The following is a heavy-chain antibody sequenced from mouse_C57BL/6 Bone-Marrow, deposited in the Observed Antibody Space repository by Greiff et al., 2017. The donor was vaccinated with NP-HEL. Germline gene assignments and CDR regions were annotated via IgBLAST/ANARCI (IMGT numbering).Heavy chain of an antibody. D-gene: IGHD1-1*01. CDR3: TTWAMDYYGRSDY. J-gene: IGHJ2*01. V-gene: IGHV14-4*01. Sequence: VQLKESGAELVRPGASVKLSCTASGFNIKDDYMHWVKQRPEQGLEWIGWIDHENGDTEYASKLQGKATITVDTSSNTAYLQLSSLTSEDTAVYYCTTWAMDYYGRSDYWGQGTTLTVSS. CDR1: GFNIKDDY. CDR2: IDHENGDT.